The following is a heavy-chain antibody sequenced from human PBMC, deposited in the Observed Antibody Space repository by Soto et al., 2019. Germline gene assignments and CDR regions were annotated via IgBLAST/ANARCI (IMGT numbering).Heavy chain of an antibody. CDR1: GFTLSSRW. CDR2: IKTDGSTT. J-gene: IGHJ4*02. D-gene: IGHD3-16*01. V-gene: IGHV3-74*01. CDR3: ARDQDTFGQAVFDS. Sequence: EVPLVESGGNLVQPGGSLRLSCAASGFTLSSRWMHWVRQAPGKGLVWVSRIKTDGSTTTYADSVKGRFTISRDNAKNTLYLQMNGLRAEDTAMYYCARDQDTFGQAVFDSWGQGTLVTVSS.